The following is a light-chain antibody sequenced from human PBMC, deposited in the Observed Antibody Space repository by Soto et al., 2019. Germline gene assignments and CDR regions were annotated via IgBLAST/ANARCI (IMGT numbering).Light chain of an antibody. CDR3: QQSYSTFIT. V-gene: IGKV1-39*01. CDR2: DAS. CDR1: QSIRKY. Sequence: DLQMTQSPSSLSASVGDRVTITCRASQSIRKYLNWYQQNPGKAPKVLIYDASSLQNGVSSRFTGSGSGTDFTLTIDSLQPDDFATYYCQQSYSTFITFGQGTRLEIK. J-gene: IGKJ5*01.